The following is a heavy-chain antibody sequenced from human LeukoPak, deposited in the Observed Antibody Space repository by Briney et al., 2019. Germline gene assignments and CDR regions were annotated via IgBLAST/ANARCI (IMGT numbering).Heavy chain of an antibody. D-gene: IGHD6-13*01. Sequence: SETLSLTCAVYGGSFSGYYWSWIRQPPGKGLEWIGEINHSGSTNYNPSLKSRVTISVDTSKNQFSLKLSSVTAADTAVYYCARVGPYSSSWCVYHNWFDPWGQGTLVTVSS. CDR2: INHSGST. CDR1: GGSFSGYY. CDR3: ARVGPYSSSWCVYHNWFDP. J-gene: IGHJ5*02. V-gene: IGHV4-34*01.